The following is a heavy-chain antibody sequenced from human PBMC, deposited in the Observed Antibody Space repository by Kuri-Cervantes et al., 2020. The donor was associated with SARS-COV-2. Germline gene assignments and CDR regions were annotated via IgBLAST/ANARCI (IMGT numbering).Heavy chain of an antibody. CDR3: ARDRGYCDGGGCYSTGFSFDY. CDR2: ISSGSDYI. D-gene: IGHD2-15*01. V-gene: IGHV3-21*01. J-gene: IGHJ4*02. Sequence: GESLKISCVASGCTFRSYGVTWVRQAPGRGLEWVSSISSGSDYIYYADSVKGRFSVSRDNAENSLSLQMNSLTAGDTAVYYCARDRGYCDGGGCYSTGFSFDYWGQGALVTVSS. CDR1: GCTFRSYG.